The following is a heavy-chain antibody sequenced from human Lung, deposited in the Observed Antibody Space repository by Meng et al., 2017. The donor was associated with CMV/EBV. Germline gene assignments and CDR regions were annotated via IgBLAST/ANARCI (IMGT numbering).Heavy chain of an antibody. V-gene: IGHV4-4*02. Sequence: QGQLRELGPPPVKPAETLSLTCAVSGDSITNHNWWAWVRQPPGKGLEWIGEIPHRGSSAYNPSLKSRVSMSIDKSKNQFSLKLTSVTAADTAVYHCLRRSGGSVWGQGTLVTVSS. CDR1: GDSITNHNW. D-gene: IGHD5-12*01. CDR2: IPHRGSS. J-gene: IGHJ1*01. CDR3: LRRSGGSV.